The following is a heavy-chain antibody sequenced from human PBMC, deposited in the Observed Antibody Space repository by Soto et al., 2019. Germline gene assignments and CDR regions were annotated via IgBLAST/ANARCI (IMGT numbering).Heavy chain of an antibody. CDR1: GFTFSSYA. CDR3: AKEPRMVGASYCDY. J-gene: IGHJ4*02. V-gene: IGHV3-23*01. D-gene: IGHD1-26*01. CDR2: ISGSGDGT. Sequence: EVQLLESGGGLVQPGGSLRLSCAASGFTFSSYAISWVRQAPGKGLEWVSAISGSGDGTYYADSVKGRFTISRDNSKNTLYLQMNSLGAEDTAVYYCAKEPRMVGASYCDYWGQGTLLTVSS.